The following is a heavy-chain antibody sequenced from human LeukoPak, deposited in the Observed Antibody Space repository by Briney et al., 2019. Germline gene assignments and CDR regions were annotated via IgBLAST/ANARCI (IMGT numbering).Heavy chain of an antibody. J-gene: IGHJ4*02. CDR1: GFTFSSYA. CDR3: AKGRGYSSSSGIDY. D-gene: IGHD6-6*01. CDR2: ISGSA. Sequence: SGGSLRLSCAASGFTFSSYAMSWVRQAPGKGQEWVSPISGSAYYADSVKGRFTISRDNSKNTLYLQMNSLRAEDTAVYYCAKGRGYSSSSGIDYWGQGTLVTVSS. V-gene: IGHV3-23*01.